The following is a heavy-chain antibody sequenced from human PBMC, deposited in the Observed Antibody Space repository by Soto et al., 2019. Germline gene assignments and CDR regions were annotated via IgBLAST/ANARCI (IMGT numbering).Heavy chain of an antibody. CDR3: ARGGITGTDAFDI. Sequence: GGSLRLSCAASGFTVSSNYMSWVRQAPGKGLEWVSVIYSGGSTYYADSVKGRFTISRDNSKNTLYLQMNSLRAEDTAVYYCARGGITGTDAFDIWGQGTMVTVSS. CDR2: IYSGGST. D-gene: IGHD1-20*01. V-gene: IGHV3-53*01. J-gene: IGHJ3*02. CDR1: GFTVSSNY.